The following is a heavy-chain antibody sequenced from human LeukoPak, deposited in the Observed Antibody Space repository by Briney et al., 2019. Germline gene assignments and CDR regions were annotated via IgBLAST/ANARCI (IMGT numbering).Heavy chain of an antibody. CDR1: GFTFSSYA. Sequence: PAGGSLRLSCAVSGFTFSSYAMSWVRQAPGRGLEWVSGISSSGGSTPHADSVKGRFTISRDNSKNTLYLQMNSLRAEDTAVYYCAKDLYDSSGYYYPIYFQHWGQGTLVTVSS. D-gene: IGHD3-22*01. CDR2: ISSSGGST. J-gene: IGHJ1*01. V-gene: IGHV3-23*01. CDR3: AKDLYDSSGYYYPIYFQH.